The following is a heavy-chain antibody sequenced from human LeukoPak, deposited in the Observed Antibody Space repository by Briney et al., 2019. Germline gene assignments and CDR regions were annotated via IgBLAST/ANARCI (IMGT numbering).Heavy chain of an antibody. D-gene: IGHD3-16*01. CDR3: ARLALDGGNYFDY. V-gene: IGHV5-51*01. J-gene: IGHJ4*02. Sequence: GESLKISCQASGYSFTTYWIGRVRQMPGKGLQWMGIIYPGDFDIRYSPSFQGQVTFSTDKSISTAYLQWNSLKASDTAMYYCARLALDGGNYFDYWGQGTLVSVSS. CDR2: IYPGDFDI. CDR1: GYSFTTYW.